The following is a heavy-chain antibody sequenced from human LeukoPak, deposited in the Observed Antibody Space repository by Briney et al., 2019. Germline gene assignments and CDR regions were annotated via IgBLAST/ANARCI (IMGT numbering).Heavy chain of an antibody. V-gene: IGHV3-23*01. CDR2: ISGSGTNT. J-gene: IGHJ6*03. CDR3: AKGYGWEASYYYYYMDV. Sequence: PGGSLRLSCAASGFTFSSYAMNWVRQAPGKGLEWVSGISGSGTNTDYIDSVKGRFTISRDNSKNTLYLQMNSLRAEDTAVYYCAKGYGWEASYYYYYMDVWGKGTTVTISS. CDR1: GFTFSSYA. D-gene: IGHD1-26*01.